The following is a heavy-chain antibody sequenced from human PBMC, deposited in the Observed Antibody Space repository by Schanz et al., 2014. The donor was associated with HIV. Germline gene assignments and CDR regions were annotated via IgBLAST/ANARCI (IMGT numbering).Heavy chain of an antibody. D-gene: IGHD1-26*01. Sequence: EVQLLESGGGLVQPGGSLRLSCAASGFTFSNYAMSWVRQAPGKGLEWVSSISESGGRTYYADSVNGRFTISRDNSKNTLYLQMNSLRAEDTAVYYCAREREESIAYYYYGMDVWGQGTTVTVSS. CDR2: ISESGGRT. V-gene: IGHV3-23*01. CDR3: AREREESIAYYYYGMDV. CDR1: GFTFSNYA. J-gene: IGHJ6*02.